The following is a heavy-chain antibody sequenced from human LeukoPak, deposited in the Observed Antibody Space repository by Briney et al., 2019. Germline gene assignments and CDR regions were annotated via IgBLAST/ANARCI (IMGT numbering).Heavy chain of an antibody. D-gene: IGHD6-6*01. CDR1: GGSISSYY. V-gene: IGHV4-59*08. J-gene: IGHJ4*02. CDR2: IYYSGST. CDR3: ARRAYSSSKGLYYFDY. Sequence: SETLSLTCTVSGGSISSYYWSWIRQPPGKGLEWIGYIYYSGSTNYNPSLKSRVTISVDTSKNQFSLKLSSVTAADTAVYYCARRAYSSSKGLYYFDYWGQGTLVTVSS.